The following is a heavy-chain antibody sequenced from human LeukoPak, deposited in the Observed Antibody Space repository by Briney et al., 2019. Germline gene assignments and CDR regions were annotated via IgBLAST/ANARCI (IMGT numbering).Heavy chain of an antibody. CDR3: AKDLGVYCSTPSCPADY. CDR1: GFTFSDYY. V-gene: IGHV3-11*01. Sequence: GGSVRLSCAASGFTFSDYYMRWIPQAPGKGLEWVSYISSGDRNIYYTVSVKGSFTISRDNAKNSLFLQMNSLKADDTAVYYCAKDLGVYCSTPSCPADYWGQGTLVTVSS. CDR2: ISSGDRNI. D-gene: IGHD2-2*01. J-gene: IGHJ4*02.